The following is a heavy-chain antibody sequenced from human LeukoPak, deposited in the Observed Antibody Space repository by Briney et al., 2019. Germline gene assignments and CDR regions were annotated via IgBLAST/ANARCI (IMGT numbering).Heavy chain of an antibody. CDR3: ARSLIDMTTVTPFDY. CDR1: GFPFSSYW. Sequence: PGGSLRLSCVASGFPFSSYWMTWVRQAPGKGLEWVANIKQDGSKKSYVDSVKGRFTISRDNSKNTLYLQMNSLRAEDTAVYYCARSLIDMTTVTPFDYWGQGTLVTVSS. J-gene: IGHJ4*02. V-gene: IGHV3-7*01. D-gene: IGHD4-17*01. CDR2: IKQDGSKK.